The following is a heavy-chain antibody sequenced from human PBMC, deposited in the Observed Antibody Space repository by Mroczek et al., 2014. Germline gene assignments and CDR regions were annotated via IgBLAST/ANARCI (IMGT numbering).Heavy chain of an antibody. CDR2: LLHGST. CDR3: ARDGSGSSFDY. CDR1: GGSISSGDYY. Sequence: QVQLVQSGPGLVKPSQTLSLTCTVSGGSISSGDYYWSWIRQPPREGPGVDWVHLLHGSTYYNPSLKSRVTISVDTSKNQFSLKLSSVTAADTAVYYCARDGSGSSFDYWGQGTLVTVSS. V-gene: IGHV4-30-4*01. D-gene: IGHD3-10*01. J-gene: IGHJ4*02.